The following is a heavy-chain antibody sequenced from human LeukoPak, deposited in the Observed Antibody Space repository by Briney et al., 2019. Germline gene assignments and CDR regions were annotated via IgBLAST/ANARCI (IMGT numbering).Heavy chain of an antibody. CDR2: VSGSGSLT. CDR3: AKSGRIVVVVAATPNDAFDI. J-gene: IGHJ3*02. V-gene: IGHV3-23*01. CDR1: GFTFSSYA. Sequence: PGGSLRLSCAASGFTFSSYAMSWVRQAPGKGLEWVSSVSGSGSLTYYAHSVKGRFTISRDNSKDTLYLEMNSLRAEDTAVYYCAKSGRIVVVVAATPNDAFDIWGQGTMVTVSS. D-gene: IGHD2-15*01.